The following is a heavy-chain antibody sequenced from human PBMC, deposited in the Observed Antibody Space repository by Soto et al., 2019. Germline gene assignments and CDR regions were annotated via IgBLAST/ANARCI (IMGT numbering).Heavy chain of an antibody. CDR1: AGTFSRYS. Sequence: QVQLVQSWAEVKKPGSSVKVSCKASAGTFSRYSITWVRQAPGHGLEWIGRIIPIFGIASYAQKFQGRVTITAEECTSTAYMELSSLRSDDTAVYYCAREDRDRETGLVPAAIDGMDVWGQGTTVTVSS. CDR3: AREDRDRETGLVPAAIDGMDV. J-gene: IGHJ6*02. V-gene: IGHV1-69*08. CDR2: IIPIFGIA. D-gene: IGHD2-2*01.